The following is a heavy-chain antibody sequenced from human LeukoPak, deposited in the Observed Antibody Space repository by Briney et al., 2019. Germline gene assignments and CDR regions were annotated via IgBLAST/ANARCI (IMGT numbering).Heavy chain of an antibody. CDR2: IYSGGST. D-gene: IGHD6-13*01. CDR3: ARSSLIAAGGYYYYYGMDV. Sequence: GGSLRLSCAASGFTVSSNYMSWVRQAPGKGLEWVSVIYSGGSTYYADSVEGRVTISRDNSKSTLYLQMNSLRAENTAVYYCARSSLIAAGGYYYYYGMDVWGQGTTVTVYS. J-gene: IGHJ6*02. CDR1: GFTVSSNY. V-gene: IGHV3-53*01.